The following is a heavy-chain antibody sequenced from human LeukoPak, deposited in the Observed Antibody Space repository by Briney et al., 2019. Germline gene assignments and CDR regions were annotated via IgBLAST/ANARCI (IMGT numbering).Heavy chain of an antibody. Sequence: AGGSLRLSCAASGFTFSSYWMHWVRQAPGKGLVWVSRINSDGSSTSYVDSVKGRFTISRDNAKNTLYLQMNSLRAEDTAVYYCARVGGDDSSGYYYVVWGQGTLVTDSS. V-gene: IGHV3-74*01. CDR3: ARVGGDDSSGYYYVV. CDR2: INSDGSST. J-gene: IGHJ4*02. CDR1: GFTFSSYW. D-gene: IGHD3-22*01.